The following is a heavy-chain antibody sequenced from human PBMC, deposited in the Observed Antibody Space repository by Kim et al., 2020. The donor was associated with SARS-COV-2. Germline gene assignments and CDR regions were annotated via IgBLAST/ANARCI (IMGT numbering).Heavy chain of an antibody. CDR3: ASDYGSGTYYYYDYGMDV. D-gene: IGHD3-10*01. J-gene: IGHJ6*02. V-gene: IGHV3-30*06. Sequence: KGRFTISRDNYKNTLYLQMKSVRAEDTAVYHCASDYGSGTYYYYDYGMDVWGQGTTVTVSS.